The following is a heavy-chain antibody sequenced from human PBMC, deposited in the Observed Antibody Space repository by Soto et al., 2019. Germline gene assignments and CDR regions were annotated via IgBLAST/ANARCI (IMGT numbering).Heavy chain of an antibody. CDR3: ARXLSTVTTYGLYYYGMDV. Sequence: SVKVSCKASGGTFSSYAISWVRQAPGQGLEWMGGIIPIFGTANYAQKFQGRVTITADESTSTAYMELSSLRSEDTAVYYCARXLSTVTTYGLYYYGMDVWGQGTTVTVSS. CDR2: IIPIFGTA. CDR1: GGTFSSYA. D-gene: IGHD4-17*01. J-gene: IGHJ6*02. V-gene: IGHV1-69*13.